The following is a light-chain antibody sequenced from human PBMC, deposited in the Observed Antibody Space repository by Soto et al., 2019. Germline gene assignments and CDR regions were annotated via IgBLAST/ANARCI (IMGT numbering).Light chain of an antibody. CDR1: NSDLGTYNL. V-gene: IGLV2-14*02. CDR3: SSYTTSSSYV. CDR2: DVT. J-gene: IGLJ1*01. Sequence: QSVLTQPASVSGSPGRSITISCTGTNSDLGTYNLVSWYQQHPGKAPKLMIYDVTSRPSGVSYRFSGSKSGNTASLTISGLQAEDEADYYCSSYTTSSSYVFGTGTKVTVL.